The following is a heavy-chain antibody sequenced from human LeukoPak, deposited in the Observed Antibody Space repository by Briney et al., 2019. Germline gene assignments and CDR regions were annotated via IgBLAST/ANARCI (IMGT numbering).Heavy chain of an antibody. Sequence: GASEKISCKASVYTFTGYYMHWVRQAPGHEPEWMGWINPNSGGTNYAQKFQGRVTMTRDTSISTAYMELSRLRSDDTAVYYCARESCSSTSGYKSWFDPWGQGTLVTVSS. CDR2: INPNSGGT. CDR1: VYTFTGYY. CDR3: ARESCSSTSGYKSWFDP. V-gene: IGHV1-2*02. D-gene: IGHD2-2*02. J-gene: IGHJ5*02.